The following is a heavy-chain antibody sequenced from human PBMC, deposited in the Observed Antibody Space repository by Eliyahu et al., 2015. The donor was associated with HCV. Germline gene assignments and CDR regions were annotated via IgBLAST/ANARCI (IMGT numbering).Heavy chain of an antibody. V-gene: IGHV1-18*01. CDR1: GYPFSIFG. J-gene: IGHJ4*02. Sequence: QVQLVQSGAETRRPGAXVKVSCXASGYPFSIFGVTWVRQAPGQGLEWMGWISNNNDNTKYGHKFQGRVTMTTDTSSSTAYMELRSLTSDDTAVYYCARAGAAVTSHFDFWGQGTAVTVSS. CDR3: ARAGAAVTSHFDF. D-gene: IGHD4-17*01. CDR2: ISNNNDNT.